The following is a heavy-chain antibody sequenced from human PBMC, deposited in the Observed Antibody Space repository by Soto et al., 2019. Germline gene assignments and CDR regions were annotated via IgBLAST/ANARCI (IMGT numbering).Heavy chain of an antibody. J-gene: IGHJ4*02. D-gene: IGHD6-19*01. V-gene: IGHV1-2*02. CDR1: GYSFTDYY. CDR3: ARTTVTGTIYYFDP. CDR2: IIPNSGDT. Sequence: ASVKVSCKASGYSFTDYYIQWVRQAPGQGLEWVGWIIPNSGDTKYGQKFQGRVTMTRDTSINTAYMELSRLEYDDTAVYYCARTTVTGTIYYFDPWGQGTLVTV.